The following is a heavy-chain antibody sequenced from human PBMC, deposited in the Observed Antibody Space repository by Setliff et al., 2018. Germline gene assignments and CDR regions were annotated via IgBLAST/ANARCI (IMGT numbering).Heavy chain of an antibody. V-gene: IGHV5-51*01. CDR1: GYSFTTYW. CDR2: IYPGDSDT. Sequence: GESPKISCKGSGYSFTTYWIGWVRQMPGKGLERMGIIYPGDSDTRYSPSFQGQVTISADKSISTAYLQLSSLKASDTAIYYCARRAVTAEYFQHWGHGTLVTVSS. J-gene: IGHJ1*01. D-gene: IGHD4-17*01. CDR3: ARRAVTAEYFQH.